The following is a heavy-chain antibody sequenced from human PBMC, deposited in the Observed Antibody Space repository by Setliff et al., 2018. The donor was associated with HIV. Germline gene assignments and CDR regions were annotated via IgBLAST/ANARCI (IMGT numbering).Heavy chain of an antibody. J-gene: IGHJ6*03. Sequence: SVKVSCKASGGTFSSYAISWVRQAPGQGLEWMGGIIPIFGTTNYAQKFQGRVTITTDESTTTAYMELSSLRSEDTAVYYCARNPRIAVAGTDYYYYMDVWGKGTTVTSP. CDR2: IIPIFGTT. CDR1: GGTFSSYA. V-gene: IGHV1-69*05. D-gene: IGHD6-19*01. CDR3: ARNPRIAVAGTDYYYYMDV.